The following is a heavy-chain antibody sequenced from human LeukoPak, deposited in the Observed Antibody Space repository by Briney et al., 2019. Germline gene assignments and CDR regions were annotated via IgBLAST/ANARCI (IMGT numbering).Heavy chain of an antibody. CDR3: ARAYGDSDFDY. CDR1: AFTFSSYT. Sequence: GGSLRLSCAGSAFTFSSYTMNWVRQAPGKGLEWVSSISSSSTYIYYADSVKGRFTISRDNAKNSLYLQMNSLRAEDTAIYYCARAYGDSDFDYWGQGTLVTVSS. J-gene: IGHJ4*02. CDR2: ISSSSTYI. V-gene: IGHV3-21*01. D-gene: IGHD4-17*01.